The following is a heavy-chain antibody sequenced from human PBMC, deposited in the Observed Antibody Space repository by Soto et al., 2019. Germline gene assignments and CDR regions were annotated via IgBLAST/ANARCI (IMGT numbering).Heavy chain of an antibody. D-gene: IGHD2-21*01. J-gene: IGHJ4*02. CDR1: GFTFSSYS. V-gene: IGHV3-30-3*01. CDR2: MSFDGNSK. CDR3: ARGRSVIDHDDFEY. Sequence: QVQLVESGGGVVQPGSSLRLSCEASGFTFSSYSMHWVRQAPGKGLEWVAAMSFDGNSKYFADSVKGRFTIPRDNSKNTLSLQMNSLGADDSAVYYCARGRSVIDHDDFEYWGQGTLVTVSS.